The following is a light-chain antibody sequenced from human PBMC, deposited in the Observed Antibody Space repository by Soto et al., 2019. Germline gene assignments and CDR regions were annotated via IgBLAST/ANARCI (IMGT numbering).Light chain of an antibody. J-gene: IGKJ1*01. CDR2: KAS. CDR3: QQYNSYSWT. Sequence: EIQVTQSPSTLSASVGDRVTITFRASQSISSWLAWYQQKPGKAPKLLIYKASSLESGVPSRFSGSGSGTEFTLTLSSLQPDDFATYYCQQYNSYSWTFGQGTKVAIK. CDR1: QSISSW. V-gene: IGKV1-5*03.